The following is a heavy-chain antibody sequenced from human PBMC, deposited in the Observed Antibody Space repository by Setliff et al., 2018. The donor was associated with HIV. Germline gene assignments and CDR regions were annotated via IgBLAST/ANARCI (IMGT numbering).Heavy chain of an antibody. CDR2: IYHSGST. D-gene: IGHD2-2*01. CDR3: ARGPSGRAPAPARAPHYYGLDL. Sequence: SLTCAVSGYSISSGYYWGWVRQPPGKGLEWIGSIYHSGSTYYNPSLKSRVTISVDTSKNQFFLNLISVTAADTAVYYCARGPSGRAPAPARAPHYYGLDLWGPGTTVTVSS. CDR1: GYSISSGYY. J-gene: IGHJ6*01. V-gene: IGHV4-38-2*01.